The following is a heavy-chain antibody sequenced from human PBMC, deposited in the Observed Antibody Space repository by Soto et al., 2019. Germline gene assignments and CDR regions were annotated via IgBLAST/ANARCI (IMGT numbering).Heavy chain of an antibody. Sequence: GGSLRLSCVASGFTFSKYGMHWVRQAPGRGLEWVAVISPDGGNKYYGGSVKGRFAVSRDNSKNTLFLQMNSLRAEDTAVYFCAKDRVNHNSVWDPFDIWGQGTTVTVSS. D-gene: IGHD1-20*01. J-gene: IGHJ3*02. V-gene: IGHV3-30*18. CDR3: AKDRVNHNSVWDPFDI. CDR2: ISPDGGNK. CDR1: GFTFSKYG.